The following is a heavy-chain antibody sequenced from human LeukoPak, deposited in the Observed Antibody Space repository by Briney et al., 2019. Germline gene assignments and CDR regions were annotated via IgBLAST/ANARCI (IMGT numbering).Heavy chain of an antibody. Sequence: ASVKVSCKASGYTFTGYYMHWVRQAPGQGLEWMGRINPNSGGTNYAQKFQGRVTMTRDTSISTAYMELSGLRSDDTAVYYCARDEAHRAFDIWGQGTMVTVSS. CDR1: GYTFTGYY. V-gene: IGHV1-2*06. J-gene: IGHJ3*02. CDR2: INPNSGGT. CDR3: ARDEAHRAFDI.